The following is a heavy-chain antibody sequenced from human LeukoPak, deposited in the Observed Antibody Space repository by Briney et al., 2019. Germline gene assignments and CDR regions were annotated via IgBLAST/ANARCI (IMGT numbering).Heavy chain of an antibody. V-gene: IGHV1-2*02. CDR2: INPNSGDT. D-gene: IGHD2-21*01. Sequence: GASVKVSCKASGYTFTGYYMHWVRQAPGQGLEWMGWINPNSGDTNYAQKFQGRVTMTRDTSISTAYMDLSSLSSDDTAVYYCARALWSQSPTPNYWGQGTLVTVSS. CDR1: GYTFTGYY. J-gene: IGHJ4*02. CDR3: ARALWSQSPTPNY.